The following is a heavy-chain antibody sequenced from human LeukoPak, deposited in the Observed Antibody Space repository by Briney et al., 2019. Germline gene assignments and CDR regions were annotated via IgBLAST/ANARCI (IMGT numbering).Heavy chain of an antibody. CDR2: TYYRSKWYN. Sequence: SQTLSLTCAISGDSVSSNSAAWNWIRQSPSRGLEWLGRTYYRSKWYNDYAVSVKSRITINPDTSKNQFSLQLNSVTPEDTAVYYCTRHPFEYSSYDLPPYYYYGMDVWGQGTTVTVSS. J-gene: IGHJ6*02. D-gene: IGHD5-12*01. V-gene: IGHV6-1*01. CDR1: GDSVSSNSAA. CDR3: TRHPFEYSSYDLPPYYYYGMDV.